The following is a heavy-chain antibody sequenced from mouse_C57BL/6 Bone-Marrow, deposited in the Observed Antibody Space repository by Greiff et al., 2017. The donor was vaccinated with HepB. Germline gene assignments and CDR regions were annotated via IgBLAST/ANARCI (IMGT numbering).Heavy chain of an antibody. CDR3: ARAHFIYYYGKGFAY. CDR1: GFTFSDYG. D-gene: IGHD1-1*01. J-gene: IGHJ3*01. Sequence: EVQLVESGGGLVKPGGSLKLSCAASGFTFSDYGMHWVRQAPEKGLEWVAYISSGSSTIYYADTVKGRFTISRDNAKNTLFLQMTSLSSEDTAMYYCARAHFIYYYGKGFAYWGQGTLVTVSA. V-gene: IGHV5-17*01. CDR2: ISSGSSTI.